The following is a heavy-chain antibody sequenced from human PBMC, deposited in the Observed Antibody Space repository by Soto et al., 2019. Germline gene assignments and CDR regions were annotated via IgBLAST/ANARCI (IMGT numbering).Heavy chain of an antibody. CDR3: ARVGRDHVLRFLEWLPPPSLFDY. D-gene: IGHD3-3*01. CDR1: GGSISSYY. CDR2: IYYSGST. Sequence: SETLSLTCTVSGGSISSYYWSWIRQPPGKGLEWIGYIYYSGSTNYNPSLKSRVTISVDTSKNQFSLKLSSVTAADTAVYYCARVGRDHVLRFLEWLPPPSLFDYWGQGTLVTVSS. J-gene: IGHJ4*02. V-gene: IGHV4-59*01.